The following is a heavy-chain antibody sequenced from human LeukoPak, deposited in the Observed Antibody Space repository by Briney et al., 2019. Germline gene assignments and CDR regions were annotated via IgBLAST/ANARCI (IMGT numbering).Heavy chain of an antibody. CDR3: ARDFTMVRGD. J-gene: IGHJ4*02. V-gene: IGHV3-21*01. CDR2: ISSTSSYM. CDR1: GFTFSSYT. D-gene: IGHD3-10*01. Sequence: GGSLRLSCAVSGFTFSSYTMNWVRQAPGKGLEWVSSISSTSSYMYYADSVKGRFTISRDNAKKSLYLQMNSLRAEDTAVYYCARDFTMVRGDWGQGTLVTVSS.